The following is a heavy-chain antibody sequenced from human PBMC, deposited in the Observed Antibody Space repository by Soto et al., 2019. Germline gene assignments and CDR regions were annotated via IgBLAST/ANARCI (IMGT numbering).Heavy chain of an antibody. Sequence: QVQLQESGPGLVKPXXXLSLTCTVSGGSISSGDYYWSWIRQPPGKGLEWIGYIYYSGSTYYNPSLKSRVTISVDTSKNQFSLKLSSVTAADTAVYYCARDGRGYSGYDYRYWGQGTLVTVSS. D-gene: IGHD5-12*01. V-gene: IGHV4-30-4*01. J-gene: IGHJ4*02. CDR1: GGSISSGDYY. CDR2: IYYSGST. CDR3: ARDGRGYSGYDYRY.